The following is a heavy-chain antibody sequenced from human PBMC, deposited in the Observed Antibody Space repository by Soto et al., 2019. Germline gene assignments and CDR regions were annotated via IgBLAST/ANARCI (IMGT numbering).Heavy chain of an antibody. Sequence: EVHLLESGGGLIQPGGSLRLSCEASGFTFSNYGMTWVRLSPGKGLEWVSTMSGSGGRTFYADPVKGRFTNSRDNSKNTLYLQMNSLRAEDTAVYYCAKEVMASTLADFFDYWGQGTLVTVSS. D-gene: IGHD2-21*01. CDR3: AKEVMASTLADFFDY. J-gene: IGHJ4*02. CDR2: MSGSGGRT. CDR1: GFTFSNYG. V-gene: IGHV3-23*01.